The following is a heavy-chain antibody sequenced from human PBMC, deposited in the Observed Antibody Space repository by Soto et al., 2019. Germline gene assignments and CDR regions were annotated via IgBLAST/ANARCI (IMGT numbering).Heavy chain of an antibody. D-gene: IGHD3-22*01. CDR1: GYTFTSYD. V-gene: IGHV1-69*13. CDR3: ATPGGSGSLYYFDY. CDR2: IIPIFGTA. J-gene: IGHJ4*02. Sequence: SVKVSCKASGYTFTSYDISWVRQAPGQGLEWMGGIIPIFGTANYAQKFQGRVTITADESTSTAYMELSSLRSEDTAVYYCATPGGSGSLYYFDYWGQGTLVTVSS.